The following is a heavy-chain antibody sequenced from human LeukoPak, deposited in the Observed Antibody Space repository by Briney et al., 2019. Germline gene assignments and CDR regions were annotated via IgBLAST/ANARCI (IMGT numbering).Heavy chain of an antibody. V-gene: IGHV3-73*01. Sequence: GGSLRLSCAASGFTFSGSAMHWVRQASGKGLEWVGRIRSNANSYATAYAASVRGRFTISRDDSKNTAYLQMNSLKTEDTAVYYCTRLGISMVRDQLPRYYYYGMDVWGKGTTVTVSS. CDR3: TRLGISMVRDQLPRYYYYGMDV. J-gene: IGHJ6*04. D-gene: IGHD3-10*01. CDR2: IRSNANSYAT. CDR1: GFTFSGSA.